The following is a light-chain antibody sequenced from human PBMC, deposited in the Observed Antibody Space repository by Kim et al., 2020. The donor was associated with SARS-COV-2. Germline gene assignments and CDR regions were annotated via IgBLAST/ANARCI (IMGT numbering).Light chain of an antibody. CDR2: DVS. J-gene: IGLJ3*02. Sequence: GESVIISCTGSSSGIGGYYNVVWYQQQPRGAPKILINDVSSRPSGVSDRFSASKSGNTASLTISGLQAEDEGDYYCSAYTSSSTLLFGGGTQLTVL. CDR3: SAYTSSSTLL. V-gene: IGLV2-14*03. CDR1: SSGIGGYYN.